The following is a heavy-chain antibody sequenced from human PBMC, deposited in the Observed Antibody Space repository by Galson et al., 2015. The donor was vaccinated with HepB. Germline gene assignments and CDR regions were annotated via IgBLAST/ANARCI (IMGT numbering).Heavy chain of an antibody. D-gene: IGHD3-22*01. V-gene: IGHV3-23*01. CDR1: GFTFSSYA. J-gene: IGHJ4*02. Sequence: SLRLSCAASGFTFSSYAMSWVRQAPGKGLEWVSAISGSGGSTHYADSVKGRFTISRDNSKNTLYLQMNSLRAEDTAVYYCAKAGPIVTMIVVVTYFDYWGQGTLVTVSS. CDR3: AKAGPIVTMIVVVTYFDY. CDR2: ISGSGGST.